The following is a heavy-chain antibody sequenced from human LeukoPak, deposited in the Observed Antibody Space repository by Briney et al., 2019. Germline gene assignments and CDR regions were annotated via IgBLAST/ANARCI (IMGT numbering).Heavy chain of an antibody. V-gene: IGHV3-48*04. CDR1: GFTFSRFS. J-gene: IGHJ4*02. CDR3: ARVDYGDYAGEDY. CDR2: ISSSSGTI. Sequence: GGSLRLSCAAYGFTFSRFSMNWVRQAPGKGLEWVSYISSSSGTIYYADSVKGRFTISRDNAQNSLYLQMNSLRAEDTAVYYCARVDYGDYAGEDYWGQGTLVTVSS. D-gene: IGHD4-17*01.